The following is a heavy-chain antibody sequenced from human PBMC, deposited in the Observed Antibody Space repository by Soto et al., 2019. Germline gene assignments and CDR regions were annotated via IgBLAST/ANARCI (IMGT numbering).Heavy chain of an antibody. D-gene: IGHD4-17*01. J-gene: IGHJ6*03. CDR1: GYTFTSYA. V-gene: IGHV1-3*01. CDR3: ASGAVTRYYYYYMDV. CDR2: INAGNGNT. Sequence: QVQLVQSGAEVKKPGASVKVSCKASGYTFTSYAMHWVRQAPGQRLEWMGWINAGNGNTKYSQKFQGRVTITRDTSASTAYMELSSLGSEDTAVYYCASGAVTRYYYYYMDVWGKGTTVTVSS.